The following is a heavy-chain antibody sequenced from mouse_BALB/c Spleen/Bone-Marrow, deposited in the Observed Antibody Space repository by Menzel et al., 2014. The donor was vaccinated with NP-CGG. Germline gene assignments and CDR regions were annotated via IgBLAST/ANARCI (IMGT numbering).Heavy chain of an antibody. CDR1: GLDFSTFW. Sequence: EVQLVESGGGLVQPGGSLKLSCAASGLDFSTFWMNWVRQAPGKGLEWIGEINPDRSTINYAPSLKDKFIISRDNAKNTLYLLMSRVRSEDTALYYCARLHYYGYGAYWGQGTLVTVSA. J-gene: IGHJ3*01. D-gene: IGHD1-2*01. CDR2: INPDRSTI. V-gene: IGHV4-1*02. CDR3: ARLHYYGYGAY.